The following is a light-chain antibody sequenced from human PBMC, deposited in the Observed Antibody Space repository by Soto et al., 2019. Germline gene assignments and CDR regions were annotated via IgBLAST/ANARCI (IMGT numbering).Light chain of an antibody. CDR3: QQRSTWPRT. Sequence: EIVVTQSPATLSLSPGERATLSCRASQSISSYLAWYQQKPGQAPRLLIYDASNRATGIPARFSGSGSGTDFTLTISSLEPEDFAVYYCQQRSTWPRTFGGGTKVEIK. CDR1: QSISSY. J-gene: IGKJ4*01. CDR2: DAS. V-gene: IGKV3-11*01.